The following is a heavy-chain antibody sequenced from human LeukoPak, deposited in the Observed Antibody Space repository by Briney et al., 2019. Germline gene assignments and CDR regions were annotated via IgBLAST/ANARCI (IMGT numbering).Heavy chain of an antibody. Sequence: PGGSLRLSCAASGFTFRNYAMSRVRQAPGKGLEWVSVISGSGGNTYYADSVKGRFTISRDNSKNTLYLQMNSLRAEDTAVYYCAKAKTPSCYAALDYWGQGTLVTVSS. J-gene: IGHJ4*02. CDR1: GFTFRNYA. CDR3: AKAKTPSCYAALDY. D-gene: IGHD2-2*01. V-gene: IGHV3-23*01. CDR2: ISGSGGNT.